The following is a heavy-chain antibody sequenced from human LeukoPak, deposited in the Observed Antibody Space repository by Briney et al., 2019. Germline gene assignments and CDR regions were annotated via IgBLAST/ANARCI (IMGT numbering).Heavy chain of an antibody. Sequence: PSETLSLTCTGSGGSISSYYGSWIWQPAGKGLEWIGRIYTSESTNYNPSLKSRVTISVDTSKNPFSLKLSTVTAADTAVYYCARGLTYYYDSSGYSPLAGYMDVWGKGTTVTVSS. V-gene: IGHV4-4*07. CDR1: GGSISSYY. CDR2: IYTSEST. J-gene: IGHJ6*03. D-gene: IGHD3-22*01. CDR3: ARGLTYYYDSSGYSPLAGYMDV.